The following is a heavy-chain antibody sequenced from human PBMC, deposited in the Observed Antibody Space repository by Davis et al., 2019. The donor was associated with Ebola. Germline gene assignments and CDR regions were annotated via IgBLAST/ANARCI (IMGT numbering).Heavy chain of an antibody. J-gene: IGHJ4*02. CDR2: INHSGST. Sequence: PSETLSLTCAVYGGSFSGYYWSWIRQPPGKGLEWIGEINHSGSTNYNPSLKSRVTISVDTSKNQFSLKLSPVTAADTAVYYCARGRGLWYQLLSYFDYWGQGTLVTVSS. D-gene: IGHD2-2*01. CDR3: ARGRGLWYQLLSYFDY. V-gene: IGHV4-34*01. CDR1: GGSFSGYY.